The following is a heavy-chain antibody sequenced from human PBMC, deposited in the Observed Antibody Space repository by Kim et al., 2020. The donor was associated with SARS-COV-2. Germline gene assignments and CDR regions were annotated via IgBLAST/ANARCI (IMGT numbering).Heavy chain of an antibody. D-gene: IGHD5-18*01. Sequence: GGSLRLSCSASGFTFSSYAMHWVRQAPGKGLEYVSAISSNGGSTYYADSVKGRFTISRDNSKNTLYLQMSSLRAEDTAVYYCVKDRRGYSYGYHYYYGMDVWGQGTTVTVSS. V-gene: IGHV3-64D*09. CDR1: GFTFSSYA. CDR3: VKDRRGYSYGYHYYYGMDV. J-gene: IGHJ6*02. CDR2: ISSNGGST.